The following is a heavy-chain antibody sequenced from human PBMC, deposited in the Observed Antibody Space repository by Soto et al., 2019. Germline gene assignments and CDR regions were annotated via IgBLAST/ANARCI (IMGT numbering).Heavy chain of an antibody. J-gene: IGHJ2*01. V-gene: IGHV4-31*03. D-gene: IGHD1-26*01. CDR1: GVSISTGGRF. Sequence: QVQLQESGPGLVKPSQTLSLTCTVSGVSISTGGRFWSWVRQHPEKGLEWIGNIYYSGNTVYNPSLKSRLIISVETSKNAFSLTLTSVTAANTALYYCAIGLRRTGSPGYWYFDLWGRGALVTVSS. CDR2: IYYSGNT. CDR3: AIGLRRTGSPGYWYFDL.